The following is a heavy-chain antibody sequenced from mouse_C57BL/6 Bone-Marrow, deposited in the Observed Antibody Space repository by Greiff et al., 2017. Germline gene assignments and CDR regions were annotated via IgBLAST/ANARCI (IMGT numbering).Heavy chain of an antibody. D-gene: IGHD2-3*01. CDR2: ISDGGSYT. J-gene: IGHJ1*03. CDR1: GFTFSSYA. V-gene: IGHV5-4*01. CDR3: ARDAGYYDGWYFDV. Sequence: DVKLVESGGGLVKPGGSLKLSCAASGFTFSSYAMSWVRQTPEKRLEWVATISDGGSYTYYPDNVKGRFTISRDNAKNNLYLQMSHLKSEDTAMYYCARDAGYYDGWYFDVWGTGTTVTVSS.